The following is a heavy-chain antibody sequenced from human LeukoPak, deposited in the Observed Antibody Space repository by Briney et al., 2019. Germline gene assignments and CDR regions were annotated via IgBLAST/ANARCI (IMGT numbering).Heavy chain of an antibody. CDR2: MNPNSGNT. V-gene: IGHV1-8*01. Sequence: ASVKVSCKASGYTFTSYDINWVRQATGQGLEWMGWMNPNSGNTGYAQKFQGRVTMTRNTSISTAYMELSSLRSEDTAVYYCARIKRGYSYGNFDYWAREPWSPSPQ. D-gene: IGHD5-18*01. CDR3: ARIKRGYSYGNFDY. J-gene: IGHJ4*02. CDR1: GYTFTSYD.